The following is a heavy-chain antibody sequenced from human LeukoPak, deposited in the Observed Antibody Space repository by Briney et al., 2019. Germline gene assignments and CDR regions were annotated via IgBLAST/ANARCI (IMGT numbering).Heavy chain of an antibody. CDR2: IWYDGSNK. CDR3: ARGRGPAAYYVYFQH. D-gene: IGHD2-2*01. V-gene: IGHV3-33*01. J-gene: IGHJ1*01. Sequence: SLRLSCAASGFTFSSYGMHCVRQAPGKGLEWVAVIWYDGSNKYYADSVEGRFTISRDNSKNTLYLQMNSLRAEDTAVYYCARGRGPAAYYVYFQHWGQGTLVTVS. CDR1: GFTFSSYG.